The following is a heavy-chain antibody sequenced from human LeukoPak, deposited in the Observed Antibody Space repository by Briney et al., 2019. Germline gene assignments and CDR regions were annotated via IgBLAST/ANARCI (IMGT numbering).Heavy chain of an antibody. CDR2: IYWNDDK. V-gene: IGHV2-5*01. D-gene: IGHD4-23*01. CDR1: GFSLSTSEGG. CDR3: AHSTYGGNSLGAFDF. J-gene: IGHJ3*01. Sequence: SGPTLVNPTQTLTLTCTFSGFSLSTSEGGVGWIRQPSGKALEWLALIYWNDDKRYSPSLKNRLTITKDTSKNQVVLTMTNVDPVDTATYYCAHSTYGGNSLGAFDFWGQGTVVTVSS.